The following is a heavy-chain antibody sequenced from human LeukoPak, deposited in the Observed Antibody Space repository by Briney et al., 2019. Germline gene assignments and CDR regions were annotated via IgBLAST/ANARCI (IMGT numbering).Heavy chain of an antibody. CDR2: IYMSGST. CDR1: GDSITDVY. V-gene: IGHV4-4*07. CDR3: VRGGRGNFDP. Sequence: PSETLSLTCTLSGDSITDVYWRWIRQPAGKGLEWLGRIYMSGSTNYNPSLKSRVTMSVDTSKKQFSLKLTSMTAADTAVYYCVRGGRGNFDPWGQGTLVIVS. J-gene: IGHJ5*02. D-gene: IGHD1-1*01.